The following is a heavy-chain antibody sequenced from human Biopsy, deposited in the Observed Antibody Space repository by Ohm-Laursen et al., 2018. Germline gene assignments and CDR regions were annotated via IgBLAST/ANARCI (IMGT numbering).Heavy chain of an antibody. D-gene: IGHD6-19*01. CDR1: DGSINSYY. J-gene: IGHJ4*02. V-gene: IGHV4-59*01. CDR3: ARGMRSSGWPYFDS. CDR2: IYDRGST. Sequence: TLSLTCTVSDGSINSYYWNWIRQPPGQGLEYIGYIYDRGSTANYNPSLESRVTMSVDMPKNQFSLKLSSVTAADTAIYYCARGMRSSGWPYFDSWGQGTLVTVSS.